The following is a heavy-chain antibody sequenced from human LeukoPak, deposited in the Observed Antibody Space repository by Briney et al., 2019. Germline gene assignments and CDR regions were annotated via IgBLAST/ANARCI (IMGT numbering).Heavy chain of an antibody. V-gene: IGHV4-59*01. D-gene: IGHD1-26*01. Sequence: SETLSLTCTVSGFSISTYSWSWIRQPPGKGLEWVGYIYASGGTDHNPSLKSRVTMSVDTSTNQLSLKLNSVTAADTAVYYCARAKRWENDAFDIWGQGTLVTVAS. CDR3: ARAKRWENDAFDI. CDR1: GFSISTYS. CDR2: IYASGGT. J-gene: IGHJ3*02.